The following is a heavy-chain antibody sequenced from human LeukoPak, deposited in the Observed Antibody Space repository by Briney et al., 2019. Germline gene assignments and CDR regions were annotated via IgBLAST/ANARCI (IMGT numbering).Heavy chain of an antibody. D-gene: IGHD6-13*01. CDR3: AREIAAAGRIDY. CDR2: TYYRSKWYN. V-gene: IGHV6-1*01. J-gene: IGHJ4*02. CDR1: GDSVSSNSAA. Sequence: SQTLSLTCAISGDSVSSNSAAWNWIRQSPARGLEWVGRTYYRSKWYNDYEVSVKSRITINPDTSKNQFSLQLNSVTPEYTAVYYCAREIAAAGRIDYWGQGTLVTVSS.